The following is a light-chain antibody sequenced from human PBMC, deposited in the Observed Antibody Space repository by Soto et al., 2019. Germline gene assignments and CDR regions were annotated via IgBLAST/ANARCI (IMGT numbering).Light chain of an antibody. CDR3: LQDYNYFG. CDR1: QSISSW. CDR2: DAS. Sequence: IHMTHSPSTLSASLGDIVTITCRASQSISSWLAWYQQKPGKAPKLLIYDASSLQSGVPSRFSGSGYGTDFTLTISRLQPEDFATYYCLQDYNYFGFGQGTRLEIK. V-gene: IGKV1-5*01. J-gene: IGKJ5*01.